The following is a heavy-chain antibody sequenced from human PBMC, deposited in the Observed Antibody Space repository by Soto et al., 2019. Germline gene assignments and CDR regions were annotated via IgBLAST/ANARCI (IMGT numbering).Heavy chain of an antibody. CDR2: IYYSGST. D-gene: IGHD6-13*01. CDR3: ATLTYSSSWYRDY. CDR1: GGSLSSSSYY. Sequence: SETLSLTCTVSGGSLSSSSYYWGWIRQPPGKGLEWIGSIYYSGSTYYNPSLKSRVTISVDTSKNQFSLKLSSVTAADTAVYYCATLTYSSSWYRDYWGQGTLVTVSS. V-gene: IGHV4-39*01. J-gene: IGHJ4*02.